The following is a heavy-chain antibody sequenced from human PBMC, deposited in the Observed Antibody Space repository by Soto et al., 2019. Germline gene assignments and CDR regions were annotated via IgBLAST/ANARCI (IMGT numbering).Heavy chain of an antibody. Sequence: LRLSFSASGXTFSSYDMHWVRQGTGEGLEWVSAIGTTGDTYYAGSVKGRFTISRENAKNSLYLQMNSLRAGDTAIYFCARAIGPTLFDYWGQGTLVTVSS. J-gene: IGHJ4*02. CDR2: IGTTGDT. CDR1: GXTFSSYD. D-gene: IGHD3-22*01. V-gene: IGHV3-13*04. CDR3: ARAIGPTLFDY.